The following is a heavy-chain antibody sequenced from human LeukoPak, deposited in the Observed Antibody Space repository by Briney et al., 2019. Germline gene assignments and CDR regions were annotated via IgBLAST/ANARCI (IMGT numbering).Heavy chain of an antibody. CDR3: AKGVIVGATTSDY. D-gene: IGHD1-26*01. Sequence: PGGSLRLSCAASGFTFNSYGMHWVRQAPGKGLEWVAVISYDGSNKYYADSVKGRFTISRDNSKNTLYLQMNSLRAEDTAVYYCAKGVIVGATTSDYWGQGTLVTVSS. V-gene: IGHV3-30*18. J-gene: IGHJ4*02. CDR2: ISYDGSNK. CDR1: GFTFNSYG.